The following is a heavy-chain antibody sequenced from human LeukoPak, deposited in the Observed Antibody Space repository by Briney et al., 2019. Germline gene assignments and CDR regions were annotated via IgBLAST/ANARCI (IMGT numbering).Heavy chain of an antibody. V-gene: IGHV3-7*01. CDR3: AREQILGVVIVKSYFDF. Sequence: QTGGSLRLSCAASGFTFSNYWMSWVRQAPGKGLEWVANIKQDGSEKYYVDSVKGRFTISRDNAKNSLYLQVDSLRAEDRAVYYCAREQILGVVIVKSYFDFWGQGTLVTVSS. CDR1: GFTFSNYW. CDR2: IKQDGSEK. D-gene: IGHD3-3*01. J-gene: IGHJ4*02.